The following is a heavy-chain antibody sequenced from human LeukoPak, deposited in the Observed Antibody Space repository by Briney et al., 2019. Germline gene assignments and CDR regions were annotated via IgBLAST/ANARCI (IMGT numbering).Heavy chain of an antibody. CDR2: TSSHARTT. CDR3: ARVAPRIFYFDY. V-gene: IGHV3-48*03. J-gene: IGHJ4*02. CDR1: GFIFSSYE. Sequence: GGSLRLSCAASGFIFSSYEMNWVRQAPGKGLEWVSYTSSHARTTYNADSVKGRFTISRDNAKNSLYLQMDSLRAEDTAVYYCARVAPRIFYFDYWGQGTLVTVSS. D-gene: IGHD3-3*02.